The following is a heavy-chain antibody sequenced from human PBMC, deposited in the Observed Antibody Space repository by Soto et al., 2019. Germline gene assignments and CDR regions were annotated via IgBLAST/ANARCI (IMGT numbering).Heavy chain of an antibody. Sequence: GGSLRLPCAASGFTFISYGMHWVRQAPGKRLERVTVISYDGSNKYYADSVKGRFTISRDNSKNTLYLQMISLRAEDTAVYYCAKVQFLDSGYSYGWGRPRFDYWGQGTLVTVSS. CDR2: ISYDGSNK. CDR3: AKVQFLDSGYSYGWGRPRFDY. CDR1: GFTFISYG. J-gene: IGHJ4*02. D-gene: IGHD5-18*01. V-gene: IGHV3-30*18.